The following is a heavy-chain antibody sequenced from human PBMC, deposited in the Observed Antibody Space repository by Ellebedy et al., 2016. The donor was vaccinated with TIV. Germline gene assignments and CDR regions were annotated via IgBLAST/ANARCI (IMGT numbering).Heavy chain of an antibody. CDR3: GWDCSSTSCRGGY. J-gene: IGHJ4*02. V-gene: IGHV4-39*02. CDR2: IFYSGGT. CDR1: GGSISSSPYH. D-gene: IGHD2-2*01. Sequence: MPSETLSLTCTVSGGSISSSPYHWGWIRQPPGKGLEWIGSIFYSGGTYYSPSLKSRVTISVDTSKNHFSLKLSSVTAADTAVYYCGWDCSSTSCRGGYWGRGTLVTVSS.